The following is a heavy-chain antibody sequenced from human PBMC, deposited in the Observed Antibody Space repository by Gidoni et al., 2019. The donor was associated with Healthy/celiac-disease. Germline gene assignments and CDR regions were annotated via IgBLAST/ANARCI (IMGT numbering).Heavy chain of an antibody. J-gene: IGHJ4*02. Sequence: QMQLVQSGPEVKKPGTSGKVSCKASGFPFTSSAMQWVRQARGQRLEWIGWSVVGSGNTNCAQKFQERVTITRDMYTSTAYMELSSLRSEDTAVYYCAATQAGTGRFFDYWGQGTLVTVSS. D-gene: IGHD3-10*01. V-gene: IGHV1-58*02. CDR2: SVVGSGNT. CDR1: GFPFTSSA. CDR3: AATQAGTGRFFDY.